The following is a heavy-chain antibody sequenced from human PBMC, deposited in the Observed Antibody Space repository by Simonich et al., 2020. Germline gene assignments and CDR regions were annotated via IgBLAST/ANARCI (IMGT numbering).Heavy chain of an antibody. J-gene: IGHJ3*02. CDR3: ARVRFEAFDI. CDR2: NNPNSGCT. Sequence: QVQLVQSGAEVKKPGASVKVSCKASGYTFTGNYMHWVRQAPGQGLEWMGWNNPNSGCTNYAPKFQGRVTRTRDTSISTAYMELSRLRSDDTAVYYCARVRFEAFDIWGQGTMVTVSS. CDR1: GYTFTGNY. V-gene: IGHV1-2*02.